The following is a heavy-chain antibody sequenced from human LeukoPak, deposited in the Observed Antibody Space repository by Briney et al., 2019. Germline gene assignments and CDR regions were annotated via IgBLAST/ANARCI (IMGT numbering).Heavy chain of an antibody. D-gene: IGHD3-22*01. V-gene: IGHV4-34*01. J-gene: IGHJ1*01. CDR3: AREALWRYYDSSGYYYRYFQE. CDR1: GGSFSGYY. Sequence: PPETLSLTCAAYGGSFSGYYWSWIRQPPGKGLEWIGEINHSGSTNYNPSLKSRVTISVDTSKIQFSLKLSSVTAADTAVYYCAREALWRYYDSSGYYYRYFQEWGQGTLVTVSS. CDR2: INHSGST.